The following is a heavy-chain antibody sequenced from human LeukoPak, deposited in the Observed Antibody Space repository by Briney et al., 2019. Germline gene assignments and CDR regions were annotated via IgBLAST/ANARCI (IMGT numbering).Heavy chain of an antibody. J-gene: IGHJ4*02. Sequence: QPGRSLRLSCAASGFTFSNHALHWVRQTPGKGLEWVAAISYDGSSTHYADSVKGRFTISRDNAKNSLYLQMNSLRAEDTAVYYCASSGYDYVSSQGYWGQGTLVTVSS. CDR2: ISYDGSST. CDR1: GFTFSNHA. D-gene: IGHD5-12*01. V-gene: IGHV3-30-3*01. CDR3: ASSGYDYVSSQGY.